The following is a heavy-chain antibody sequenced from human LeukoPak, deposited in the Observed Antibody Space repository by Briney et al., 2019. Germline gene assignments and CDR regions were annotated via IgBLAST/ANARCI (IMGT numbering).Heavy chain of an antibody. D-gene: IGHD4-23*01. V-gene: IGHV3-23*01. CDR1: GFTFSSYA. CDR2: IGGGGCCA. CDR3: AKRVTTVEPSVVDV. Sequence: PGGSLRLSCAASGFTFSSYAMSWVRQAPGKGLEWVSAIGGGGCCASYPDSVKGRFTISRDNSKNTLYLQMNSLRVEDTAVYYCAKRVTTVEPSVVDVWGQGTAVTVSS. J-gene: IGHJ6*02.